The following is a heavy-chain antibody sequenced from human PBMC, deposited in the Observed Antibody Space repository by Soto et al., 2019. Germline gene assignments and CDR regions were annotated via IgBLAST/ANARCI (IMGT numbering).Heavy chain of an antibody. D-gene: IGHD3-10*01. Sequence: LRLSCAASGFTFSSYTMNWVRQAPGKGLEWVSSISSGSSYIYYAGSVKGRFSISRDNAKNSLFLQMNSLRAEDTAVYYCARDILSGGAYPDSWGQGTKVTVSS. CDR3: ARDILSGGAYPDS. V-gene: IGHV3-21*01. CDR1: GFTFSSYT. J-gene: IGHJ5*01. CDR2: ISSGSSYI.